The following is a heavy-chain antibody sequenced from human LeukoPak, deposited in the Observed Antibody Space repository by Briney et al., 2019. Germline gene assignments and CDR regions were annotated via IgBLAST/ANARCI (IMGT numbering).Heavy chain of an antibody. CDR3: ARHCCSGPAKRVFDI. CDR2: ISYSGDT. V-gene: IGHV4-39*01. Sequence: SQTLSLTCTVSGGSIISSDYHWGWVRQPPGKGLEWIGTISYSGDTDYNPSLRSRVTISVDTSNNQFSLRLGSVTAADTAVYHCARHCCSGPAKRVFDIWGQGTMVTVSS. J-gene: IGHJ3*02. D-gene: IGHD2-15*01. CDR1: GGSIISSDYH.